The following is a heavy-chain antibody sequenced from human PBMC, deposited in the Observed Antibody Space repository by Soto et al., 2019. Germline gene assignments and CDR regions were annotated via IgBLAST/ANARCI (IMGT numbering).Heavy chain of an antibody. J-gene: IGHJ4*02. CDR1: GSTFTPYY. V-gene: IGHV1-46*01. CDR3: ARGPDDSDVPRWDY. Sequence: QVQLVQSGAEVKKPGASVKVSCQASGSTFTPYYIHWVRQAPGQGLEWMGIISPSGGGTSYAPKFQGRVTLTRDTSTNRVYMELRSLRSEDTAVYFCARGPDDSDVPRWDYWGQGTLVTVSS. D-gene: IGHD4-17*01. CDR2: ISPSGGGT.